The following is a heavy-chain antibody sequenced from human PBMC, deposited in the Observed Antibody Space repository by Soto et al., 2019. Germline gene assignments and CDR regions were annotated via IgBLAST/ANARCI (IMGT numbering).Heavy chain of an antibody. J-gene: IGHJ4*02. CDR1: GFSFSNCS. V-gene: IGHV3-48*02. Sequence: GGSLRLSCVASGFSFSNCSMNWVRQAPGKGLEWVSYITDSSDTVHYADSVRGRFTISRDNAESSLYLQMNSLRDEDTAVYFCARDFGHGYYLDYWGRGTLVTVSS. D-gene: IGHD3-3*01. CDR3: ARDFGHGYYLDY. CDR2: ITDSSDTV.